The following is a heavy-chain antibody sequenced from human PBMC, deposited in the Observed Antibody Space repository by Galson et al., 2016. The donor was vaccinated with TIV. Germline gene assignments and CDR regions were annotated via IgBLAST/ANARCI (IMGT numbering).Heavy chain of an antibody. J-gene: IGHJ4*02. CDR2: IIPVLGMT. Sequence: SVKVSCKASGGTFISYTLSWVRQAPGQGLEWMGRIIPVLGMTNYAQKFQGRVTITEDRFTGPAYLELSSLKPGDTAVYYCARADSVDISSTEYWGQGTLVTVSS. CDR1: GGTFISYT. D-gene: IGHD3-9*01. V-gene: IGHV1-69*02. CDR3: ARADSVDISSTEY.